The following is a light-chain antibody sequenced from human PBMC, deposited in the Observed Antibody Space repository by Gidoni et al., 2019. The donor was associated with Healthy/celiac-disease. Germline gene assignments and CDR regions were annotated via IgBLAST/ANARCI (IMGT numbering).Light chain of an antibody. CDR1: QSISSY. Sequence: DIQMTQSPYSLSASVGDRVTITCRASQSISSYLNWYQQKPGKAPKLLIYAASSLQSGVPSRFSGSGSGTDFTLTISSLQPEDFATYYCQHGGTFGQGTKVEIK. CDR3: QHGGT. CDR2: AAS. V-gene: IGKV1-39*01. J-gene: IGKJ1*01.